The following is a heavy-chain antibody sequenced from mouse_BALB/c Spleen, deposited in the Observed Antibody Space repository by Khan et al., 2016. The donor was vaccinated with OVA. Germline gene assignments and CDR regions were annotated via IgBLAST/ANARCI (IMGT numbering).Heavy chain of an antibody. CDR1: GFLITRYYA. J-gene: IGHJ2*01. CDR2: ISFSGSN. CDR3: ASGRLLSRYPDYFDY. Sequence: EVELVESGPCLLKPSQSPSLTCTVTGFLITRYYARNWIRQFPGNKLEWMAYISFSGSNSYSPFSRSCIPIPRDPSKNQFFMQLYSLTSEDTATYYCASGRLLSRYPDYFDYWGQGTTLTVSS. V-gene: IGHV3-2*02. D-gene: IGHD1-1*01.